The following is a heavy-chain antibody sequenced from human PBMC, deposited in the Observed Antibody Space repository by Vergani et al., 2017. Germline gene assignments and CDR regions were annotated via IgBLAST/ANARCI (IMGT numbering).Heavy chain of an antibody. Sequence: EVQLVESGGGLVQPGGSLKLSCAASGFTFSGSAMHWVRQASGKGLEWVGRIRSKANSYATAYAASVKGRFTISRDDSKNTAYLQMNSLKTEDTAVYYCTIDYGDYVMTGDAFDIWGQGTMVTVSS. V-gene: IGHV3-73*01. CDR2: IRSKANSYAT. CDR3: TIDYGDYVMTGDAFDI. D-gene: IGHD4-17*01. CDR1: GFTFSGSA. J-gene: IGHJ3*02.